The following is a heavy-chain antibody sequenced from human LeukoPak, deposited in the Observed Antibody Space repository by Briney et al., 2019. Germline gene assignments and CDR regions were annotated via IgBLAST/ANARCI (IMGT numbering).Heavy chain of an antibody. CDR3: ATHRYYYDSSGYYGAFDI. CDR2: IYYSGST. D-gene: IGHD3-22*01. V-gene: IGHV4-59*08. Sequence: SETLSLTCTVSGGSISSYYWSWIRQPPGKGLEWIGYIYYSGSTNYNPSLKSRVTISVDTSKNQFSLKLSSVTAADTAVYYCATHRYYYDSSGYYGAFDIWGQETMVTVSS. CDR1: GGSISSYY. J-gene: IGHJ3*02.